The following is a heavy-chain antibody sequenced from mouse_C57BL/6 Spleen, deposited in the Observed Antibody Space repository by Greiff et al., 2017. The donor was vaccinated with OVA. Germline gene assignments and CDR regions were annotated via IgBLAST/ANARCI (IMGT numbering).Heavy chain of an antibody. CDR3: ARDYYGSGDY. D-gene: IGHD1-1*01. V-gene: IGHV1-64*01. J-gene: IGHJ3*01. Sequence: QVQLQQPGAELVKPGASVKLSCKASGYTFNSYWMHWVKQRPGPGLEGIGMINPNRGSTNYNEQFKSKATLTVDKSYSTAYMQLSSLTSEDAAGYYCARDYYGSGDYWGQGTLVTVS. CDR1: GYTFNSYW. CDR2: INPNRGST.